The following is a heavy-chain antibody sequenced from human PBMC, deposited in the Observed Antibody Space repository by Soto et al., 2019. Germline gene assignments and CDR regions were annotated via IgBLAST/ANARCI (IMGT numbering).Heavy chain of an antibody. J-gene: IGHJ3*02. CDR2: ISYDGSYK. V-gene: IGHV3-30*03. CDR3: ARVRSRLTPDAFDI. Sequence: GGSLRLSCAASGFTFSSYGMHWVRQAPGKGLEWVAVISYDGSYKYYADSVKGRFTISRDNSKNTLYLQMNSLRAEDTAVYYCARVRSRLTPDAFDIWGQGTMVTVSS. D-gene: IGHD3-16*01. CDR1: GFTFSSYG.